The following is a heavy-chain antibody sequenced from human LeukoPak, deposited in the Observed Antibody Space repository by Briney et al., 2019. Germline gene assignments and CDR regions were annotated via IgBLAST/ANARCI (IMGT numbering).Heavy chain of an antibody. Sequence: ASVKVSCKPSGYIFANHGLTWVRHAPGQGLEWMGWINTDNGDTNYAQKVQDRVTLTTEASTKTAYMELRSLSSDDTAFYYCARASSSYGSGLSYIDYWGQGTLVTVSS. V-gene: IGHV1-18*01. J-gene: IGHJ4*02. D-gene: IGHD3-10*01. CDR2: INTDNGDT. CDR3: ARASSSYGSGLSYIDY. CDR1: GYIFANHG.